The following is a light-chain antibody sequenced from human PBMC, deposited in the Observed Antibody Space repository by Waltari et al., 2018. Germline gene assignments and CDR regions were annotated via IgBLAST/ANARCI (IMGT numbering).Light chain of an antibody. Sequence: SSELTQDPAVSVALGQTVRITCQGDSLRIYYGSWCRQKPGQSPELVIYGKNNRPSGIPDRFSASSYGNTASLTITGAQAEDEAVYYCTSRDLSGDVVFGGGTQVTVL. CDR2: GKN. J-gene: IGLJ2*01. V-gene: IGLV3-19*01. CDR3: TSRDLSGDVV. CDR1: SLRIYY.